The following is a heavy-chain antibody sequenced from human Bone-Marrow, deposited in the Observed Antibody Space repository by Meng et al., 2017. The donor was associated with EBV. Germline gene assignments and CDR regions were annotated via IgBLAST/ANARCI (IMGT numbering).Heavy chain of an antibody. V-gene: IGHV3-21*01. Sequence: EVQLVESGGGLVKPGGCLRLSCAASGFTFSSYSMNWVRQAPGTGLEWVSSISSSSSSIYYADSVKGRFTISRDNAKNSLYLQMNSLRAEDTAVYYCARDGEELAGNWFDPWGQGTLVTVYS. CDR2: ISSSSSSI. CDR1: GFTFSSYS. J-gene: IGHJ5*02. CDR3: ARDGEELAGNWFDP. D-gene: IGHD1-26*01.